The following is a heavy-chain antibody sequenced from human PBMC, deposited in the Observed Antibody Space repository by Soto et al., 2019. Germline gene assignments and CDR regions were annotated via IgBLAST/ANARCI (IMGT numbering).Heavy chain of an antibody. V-gene: IGHV4-59*08. CDR3: ARHRRGRGLYYFDY. CDR1: GGSVSNYY. CDR2: IYYTGST. Sequence: SETLSLTCTVSGGSVSNYYWSWIRQPPGKGLEWIGYIYYTGSTNYNPSLKSRVTISVDTSMNHFSLKVNSVTAADTAVYYCARHRRGRGLYYFDYWGQGTLVTVSS. D-gene: IGHD1-26*01. J-gene: IGHJ4*02.